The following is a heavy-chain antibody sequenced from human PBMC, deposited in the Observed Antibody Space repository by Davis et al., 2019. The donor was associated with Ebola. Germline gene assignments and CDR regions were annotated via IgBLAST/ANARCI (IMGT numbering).Heavy chain of an antibody. CDR2: IYWDDDK. CDR1: GFSLSTSGVG. D-gene: IGHD4-17*01. V-gene: IGHV2-5*02. Sequence: SGPTLVKPTQTLTLTCTFSGFSLSTSGVGVGWIRQPPGKALEWLAFIYWDDDKRYSPSLKSRLTITKDTSKNQVVLTMTNMDPVDTATYYCAHSGGGNDYGDYGWFDPWGQGTLVTVSS. J-gene: IGHJ5*02. CDR3: AHSGGGNDYGDYGWFDP.